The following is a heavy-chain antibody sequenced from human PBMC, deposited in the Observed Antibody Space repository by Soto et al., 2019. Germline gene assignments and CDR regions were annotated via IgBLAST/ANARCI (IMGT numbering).Heavy chain of an antibody. CDR3: AREYCSGGSCYVDY. Sequence: PGGSLRLSCAASGFTVSSNYMSWVRQAPGKGLEWVSVIYSGGSTYYADSVKGRFTISRDNSKNKLYLQMKRLRAEDTAVYYCAREYCSGGSCYVDYWGQGTLVTVSS. V-gene: IGHV3-53*01. D-gene: IGHD2-15*01. J-gene: IGHJ4*02. CDR2: IYSGGST. CDR1: GFTVSSNY.